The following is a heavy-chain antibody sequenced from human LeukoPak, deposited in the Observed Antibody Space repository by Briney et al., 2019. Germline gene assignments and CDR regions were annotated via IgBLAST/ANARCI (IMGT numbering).Heavy chain of an antibody. J-gene: IGHJ4*02. Sequence: GGSLRLSCTASGFTFSNYGMNWVRQAPGKGLEWLSYISSSGSSKYYTDSVKGRVTISRDNAKNSLCLQMNSLRAEDTAIYYCAREYSSTWYAGRGLFDYWGQGTLVTVSS. CDR3: AREYSSTWYAGRGLFDY. CDR2: ISSSGSSK. D-gene: IGHD6-13*01. CDR1: GFTFSNYG. V-gene: IGHV3-48*03.